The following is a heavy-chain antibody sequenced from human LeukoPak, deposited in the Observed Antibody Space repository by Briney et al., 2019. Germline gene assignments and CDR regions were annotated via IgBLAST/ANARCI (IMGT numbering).Heavy chain of an antibody. V-gene: IGHV1-18*01. D-gene: IGHD2/OR15-2a*01. CDR3: ARDGNSTDDY. J-gene: IGHJ4*02. CDR2: ISGNNDNP. Sequence: ASVKVSCTASGYTFSNFGINWVRQAPGQGLEWIAWISGNNDNPNYGQKFQGRFTVTTDSSTSTAYMELRNLRSDDTAVYYCARDGNSTDDYWGQGTPVTVSS. CDR1: GYTFSNFG.